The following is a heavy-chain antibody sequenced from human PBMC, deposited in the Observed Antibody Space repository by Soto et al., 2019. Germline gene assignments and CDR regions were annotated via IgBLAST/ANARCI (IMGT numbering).Heavy chain of an antibody. V-gene: IGHV1-18*04. J-gene: IGHJ3*02. Sequence: ASVKVSCKASGYTFTSCGISGVRQAPGQGLEWMGWISAYNGSTNYAQKLQGRVTMTTDTSTSTAYMELRSLRSDDTAVYYCARDGRGYYYDSSGSDVAFDIWG. CDR1: GYTFTSCG. CDR3: ARDGRGYYYDSSGSDVAFDI. D-gene: IGHD3-22*01. CDR2: ISAYNGST.